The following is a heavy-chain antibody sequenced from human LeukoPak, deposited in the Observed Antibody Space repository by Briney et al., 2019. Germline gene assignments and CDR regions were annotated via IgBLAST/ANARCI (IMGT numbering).Heavy chain of an antibody. D-gene: IGHD3-22*01. Sequence: ASVKVSCKASGYTFTGYYMHWVRQAPGQGLEWMGRINPNSGGTNYAQKFQGRVTMTRDTSISTAYMELSRLRSDDTAVYYCASGAEYYYDSSGYWDYWGQGTLVTVSS. CDR1: GYTFTGYY. CDR3: ASGAEYYYDSSGYWDY. V-gene: IGHV1-2*06. J-gene: IGHJ4*02. CDR2: INPNSGGT.